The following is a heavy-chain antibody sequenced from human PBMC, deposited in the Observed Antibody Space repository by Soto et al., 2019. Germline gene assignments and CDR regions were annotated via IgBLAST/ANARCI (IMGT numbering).Heavy chain of an antibody. D-gene: IGHD3-3*01. CDR2: IYYSGST. CDR1: GGSISSSSYY. V-gene: IGHV4-39*01. CDR3: AKGGFWTGYAESFDS. J-gene: IGHJ4*02. Sequence: TSETLSLTCTVSGGSISSSSYYWGWIRQPPGKGLEWIGSIYYSGSTNYNPSLKSRVTISVDTPKNQFSLKLSSVTAADTAVYYCAKGGFWTGYAESFDSWGQGTLVTVSS.